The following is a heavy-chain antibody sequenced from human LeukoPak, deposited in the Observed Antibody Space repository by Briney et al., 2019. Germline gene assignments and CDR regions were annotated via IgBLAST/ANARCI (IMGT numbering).Heavy chain of an antibody. D-gene: IGHD6-13*01. Sequence: SVKVSCKASGGTFSSYAISWVRQAPGQGLGWMGGIIPIFGTANYAQKFQGRVTITADESTSTAYMELSSLRSEDTAVYYCARLASEQQLVGRQQYYFDYWGQGTLVTVSS. J-gene: IGHJ4*02. CDR3: ARLASEQQLVGRQQYYFDY. CDR1: GGTFSSYA. CDR2: IIPIFGTA. V-gene: IGHV1-69*13.